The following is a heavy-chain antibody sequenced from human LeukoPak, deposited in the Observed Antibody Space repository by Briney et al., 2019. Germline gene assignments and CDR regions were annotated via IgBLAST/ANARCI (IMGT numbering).Heavy chain of an antibody. CDR1: GFTFSSYW. CDR2: IKQDGSEK. Sequence: GGSLRLSCAASGFTFSSYWMSWVRQAPGKGLEWVANIKQDGSEKYYVDPVKGRFTISRDNAKNSLYLQMNSLRAEDTAVYYCARDTYYFASGTFDYWGQGTLVTVSS. D-gene: IGHD3-10*01. V-gene: IGHV3-7*03. CDR3: ARDTYYFASGTFDY. J-gene: IGHJ4*02.